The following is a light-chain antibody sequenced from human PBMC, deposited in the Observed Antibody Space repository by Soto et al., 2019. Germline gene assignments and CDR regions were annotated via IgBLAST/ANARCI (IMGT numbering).Light chain of an antibody. CDR3: SSYTSSSAVV. J-gene: IGLJ2*01. CDR2: DDS. CDR1: SSDVGGYNY. Sequence: QAALTQPASVCGSPGQSITISCTGTSSDVGGYNYVSWYQQHPGKAPKLMIYDDSNRPSGVSNRFSGSKSGNTASLTISGLQAEDEADYYCSSYTSSSAVVFGGGTKVTVL. V-gene: IGLV2-14*01.